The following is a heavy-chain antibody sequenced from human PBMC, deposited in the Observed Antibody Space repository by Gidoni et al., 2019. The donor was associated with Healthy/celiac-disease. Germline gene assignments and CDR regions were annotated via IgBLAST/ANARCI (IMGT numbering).Heavy chain of an antibody. D-gene: IGHD3-3*01. CDR2: ISSSSSYI. CDR1: GFTFSSYS. J-gene: IGHJ4*02. Sequence: EVQLVESGGGLVKPGGSLRLSCAASGFTFSSYSMNWVRQAPGKGLAWVSSISSSSSYIYYADSVKGRFTISRDNAKNSLYLQMNSLRAEDTAVYYCARMGLLEWLSDWGQGTLVTVSS. V-gene: IGHV3-21*01. CDR3: ARMGLLEWLSD.